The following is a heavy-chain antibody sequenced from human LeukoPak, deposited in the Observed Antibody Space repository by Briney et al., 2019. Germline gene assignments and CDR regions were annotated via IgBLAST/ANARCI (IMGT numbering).Heavy chain of an antibody. V-gene: IGHV4-59*08. Sequence: SETLSLTCAVSGVSISSYYWSWVRQPPRKGLEWIGYGHYSGTTYYNSSLKSRVTMSEDTSKNQFSLKLTSVTAADTAVYYCVRHIGGTTSDYWGQGTLVTVSS. CDR2: GHYSGTT. CDR1: GVSISSYY. CDR3: VRHIGGTTSDY. D-gene: IGHD1-7*01. J-gene: IGHJ4*02.